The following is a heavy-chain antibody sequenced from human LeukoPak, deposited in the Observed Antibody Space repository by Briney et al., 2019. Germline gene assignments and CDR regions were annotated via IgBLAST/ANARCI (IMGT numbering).Heavy chain of an antibody. CDR1: GGTFSSYA. J-gene: IGHJ6*03. D-gene: IGHD3-10*01. CDR3: ANSPVRSASYNNASVRLNYYYYYMDV. V-gene: IGHV1-69*05. CDR2: IIPIFGTA. Sequence: ASVKVSCKASGGTFSSYAISWVRQAPGQGLEWMGGIIPIFGTANYAQKFQGRVTITTDESTSTAYMELSSLRSEDTAVYYCANSPVRSASYNNASVRLNYYYYYMDVWGKGTTVTVS.